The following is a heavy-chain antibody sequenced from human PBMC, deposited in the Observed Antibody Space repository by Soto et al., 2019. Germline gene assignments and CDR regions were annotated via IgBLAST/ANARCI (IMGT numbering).Heavy chain of an antibody. J-gene: IGHJ4*02. CDR3: ARYGSVRYYPTTFDY. CDR1: GGSISSGGYY. D-gene: IGHD3-10*01. CDR2: IYYSGST. Sequence: QVQLQESGPGLVKPSQTLSLTCTVSGGSISSGGYYWSWIRQHPGKGLECIGYIYYSGSTYYNPSLKSVVTIAVDTSENQFSLQLTSVTASDTAVYYCARYGSVRYYPTTFDYCGQGTLVTVSS. V-gene: IGHV4-31*01.